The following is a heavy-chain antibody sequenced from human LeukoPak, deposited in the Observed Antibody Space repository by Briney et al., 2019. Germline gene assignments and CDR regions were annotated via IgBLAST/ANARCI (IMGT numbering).Heavy chain of an antibody. CDR3: AREYYDILTGYYLDY. D-gene: IGHD3-9*01. Sequence: GESLKISCKGSGYSFTSSWINWVRQMPGKGLEWMGRIDPSDSYTNYSPSFQGHVTISADKSTSTAYLQWSSLKASDTAMYYCAREYYDILTGYYLDYWGQGTLVTVSS. CDR1: GYSFTSSW. V-gene: IGHV5-10-1*01. CDR2: IDPSDSYT. J-gene: IGHJ4*02.